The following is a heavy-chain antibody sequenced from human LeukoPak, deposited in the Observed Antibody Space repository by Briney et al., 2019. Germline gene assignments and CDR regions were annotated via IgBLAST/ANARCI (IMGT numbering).Heavy chain of an antibody. D-gene: IGHD3-10*01. CDR1: GFTFSSYS. CDR2: ISSSSTTM. V-gene: IGHV3-48*01. CDR3: ARDGTPYYYGSGSYYLFGY. J-gene: IGHJ4*02. Sequence: GGSLRLSCAASGFTFSSYSMNWVRQAPGKGLEWVSYISSSSTTMWYSDSVKGRFTISRDNSKNTLYLQMNSLRAEGTAVYYCARDGTPYYYGSGSYYLFGYWGQGTLVTVSS.